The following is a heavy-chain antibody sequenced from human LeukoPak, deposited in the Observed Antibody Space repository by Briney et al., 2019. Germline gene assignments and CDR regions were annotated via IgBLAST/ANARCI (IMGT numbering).Heavy chain of an antibody. Sequence: PSETLSLTCTVSGGSTSSYYWSWIRQPPGKGLEWIGYIYYSGSTNYNPSLKSRVTISVDTSKNQFSLKLSSVTAADTAVYYCARRPYGDYFDYWGQGTLVTVSS. V-gene: IGHV4-59*01. CDR1: GGSTSSYY. CDR2: IYYSGST. J-gene: IGHJ4*02. CDR3: ARRPYGDYFDY. D-gene: IGHD4-17*01.